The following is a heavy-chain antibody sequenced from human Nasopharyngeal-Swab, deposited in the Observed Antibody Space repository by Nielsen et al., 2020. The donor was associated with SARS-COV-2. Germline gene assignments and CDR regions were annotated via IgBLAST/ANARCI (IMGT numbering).Heavy chain of an antibody. Sequence: GESLKISCAASGLGFSNYEMNWVRQAPGKGLEWISYISTSTATIYYADSVKGRFTISRDNAKNSLYLQMNSLRAEDTAVYYCAREVPSSGHDDAFDIWGQGTMVTVSA. D-gene: IGHD2-15*01. V-gene: IGHV3-48*03. CDR2: ISTSTATI. J-gene: IGHJ3*02. CDR1: GLGFSNYE. CDR3: AREVPSSGHDDAFDI.